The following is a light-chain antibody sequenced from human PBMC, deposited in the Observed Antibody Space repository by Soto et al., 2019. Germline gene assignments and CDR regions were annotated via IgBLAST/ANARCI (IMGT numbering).Light chain of an antibody. CDR3: QQSYSPDT. CDR2: AAS. CDR1: QSISSY. J-gene: IGKJ2*01. Sequence: DIQMTQSPSSLSASVGDRVTITCRASQSISSYLNWYQQKPGKAPKLLIYAASSLQSGVPSRFSGSGSGTDFTLTISRLQPEDFATYYCQQSYSPDTFGQGTKLEIK. V-gene: IGKV1-39*01.